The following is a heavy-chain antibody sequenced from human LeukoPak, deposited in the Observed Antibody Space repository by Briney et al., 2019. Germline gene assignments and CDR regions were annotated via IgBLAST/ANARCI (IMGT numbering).Heavy chain of an antibody. CDR1: GYSFTSYW. Sequence: GESLKISCKGSGYSFTSYWISWVRQMHGKGLEWMGIIYPGDSDTRYSPSLQGQVTISADKSISTAYLQWSSLKASDTAMYYCARTLQLTPDMGDSIYDYWGQGTLVTVSS. V-gene: IGHV5-51*01. CDR3: ARTLQLTPDMGDSIYDY. J-gene: IGHJ4*02. CDR2: IYPGDSDT. D-gene: IGHD5/OR15-5a*01.